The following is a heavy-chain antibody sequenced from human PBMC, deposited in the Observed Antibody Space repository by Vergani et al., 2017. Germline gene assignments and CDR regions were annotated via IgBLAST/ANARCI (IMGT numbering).Heavy chain of an antibody. CDR3: ARELWGSYRIPFDY. CDR1: GYTFSGYY. CDR2: MNLNSGDT. J-gene: IGHJ4*02. D-gene: IGHD3-16*01. V-gene: IGHV1-2*02. Sequence: QVQLVQSGAEVKKPGASVKVSCKTSGYTFSGYYIHWVRQAPGQGPEWMGEMNLNSGDTRFPQKFQGRVTITRDTSISTAYMELSRLRSDDTAVYYCARELWGSYRIPFDYWGQGTLVTVSS.